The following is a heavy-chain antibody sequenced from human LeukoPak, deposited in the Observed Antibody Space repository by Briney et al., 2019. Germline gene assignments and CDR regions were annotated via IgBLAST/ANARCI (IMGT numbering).Heavy chain of an antibody. D-gene: IGHD2/OR15-2a*01. CDR1: GFTFSGYW. J-gene: IGHJ4*02. CDR2: INSDGSST. V-gene: IGHV3-74*01. CDR3: ARAIGRDFDF. Sequence: GGSLRLSCAASGFTFSGYWMRWVRQAPGKGLVWVSRINSDGSSTTYADSVKGRFTISRDNAKNTLYLQMNSLRAEDTAMYYCARAIGRDFDFWGQGTLVTVSS.